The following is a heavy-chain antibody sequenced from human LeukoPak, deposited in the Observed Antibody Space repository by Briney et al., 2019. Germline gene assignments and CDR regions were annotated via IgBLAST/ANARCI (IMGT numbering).Heavy chain of an antibody. J-gene: IGHJ3*02. D-gene: IGHD1-26*01. Sequence: GGSLRLSCAASGFTFSTYAMTWVRQAPGKGLQWVSIIYSGGSTFYADSVKGRFTISRDNSKNTLYLQMNSLRAEDTAVYYCARGGSYLSAFDIWGQGTMVTVSS. V-gene: IGHV3-53*01. CDR3: ARGGSYLSAFDI. CDR1: GFTFSTYA. CDR2: IYSGGST.